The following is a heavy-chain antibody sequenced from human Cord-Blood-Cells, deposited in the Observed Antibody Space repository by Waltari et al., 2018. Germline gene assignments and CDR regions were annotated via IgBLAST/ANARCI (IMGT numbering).Heavy chain of an antibody. CDR2: IYYSGST. CDR1: GGSIRSYY. D-gene: IGHD3-22*01. Sequence: QVQLQESGPGLVKPSETLSLTCTVSGGSIRSYYWSWIRQPPGKGLEWIGYIYYSGSTNYNPSLKSRVTISVDTSKNQFSLKLSSVTAADTAVYYCARLDSSGYYSYWGQGTLVTVSS. V-gene: IGHV4-59*08. J-gene: IGHJ4*02. CDR3: ARLDSSGYYSY.